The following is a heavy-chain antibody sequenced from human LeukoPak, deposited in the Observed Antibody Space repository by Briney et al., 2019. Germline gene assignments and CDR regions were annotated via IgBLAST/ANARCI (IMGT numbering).Heavy chain of an antibody. J-gene: IGHJ1*01. V-gene: IGHV7-4-1*02. D-gene: IGHD4-17*01. CDR3: ARSVTPQYFQH. CDR2: INTNTGNP. CDR1: GYTFTSYG. Sequence: ASVKVPCKASGYTFTSYGLNWVRQAPGQGLEWMGWINTNTGNPTYAQGFTGRFVFSLDTSVSTAYLQISSLKAEDTAVYYCARSVTPQYFQHWGQGTLVTVSS.